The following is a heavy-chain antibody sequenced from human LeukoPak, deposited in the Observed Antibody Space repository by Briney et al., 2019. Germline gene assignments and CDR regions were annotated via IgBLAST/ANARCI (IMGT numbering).Heavy chain of an antibody. CDR3: ARETVMILDY. D-gene: IGHD3-16*01. Sequence: SETLSLTCTVSSDSISGYYWAWVRQPPGKGLEWIGYIYSSGSTNYNPSLRSRVTISVDTAKNQFSLQLNSVTAADTAVYYCARETVMILDYWGQGILVTVSS. V-gene: IGHV4-59*01. CDR1: SDSISGYY. J-gene: IGHJ4*02. CDR2: IYSSGST.